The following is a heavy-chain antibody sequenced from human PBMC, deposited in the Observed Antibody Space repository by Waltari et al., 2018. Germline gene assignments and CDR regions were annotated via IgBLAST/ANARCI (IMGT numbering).Heavy chain of an antibody. Sequence: QVQLVQSGAEVKKPGSSVKVSCKASGGTFSSYAISWGRQAPGQGLEWMGGIIPIFGTATYAQKFQGRVTITADESTSTAYMELSSLRSEDTAVYYCARGEGYSSGFYYYYGMDVWGQGTTVTVSS. CDR1: GGTFSSYA. CDR3: ARGEGYSSGFYYYYGMDV. D-gene: IGHD6-19*01. CDR2: IIPIFGTA. J-gene: IGHJ6*02. V-gene: IGHV1-69*13.